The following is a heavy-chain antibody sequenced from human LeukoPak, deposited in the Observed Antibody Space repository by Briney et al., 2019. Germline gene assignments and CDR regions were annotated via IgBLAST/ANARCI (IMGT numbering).Heavy chain of an antibody. CDR2: IAASSTTI. J-gene: IGHJ5*02. CDR1: GFTVSRNY. V-gene: IGHV3-48*04. Sequence: GGSLRLSCAASGFTVSRNYMRWVRQAPGKGLVGISYIAASSTTIYYADSLKGRFTITRDNAKNSLYLQMNGLRGEDTAVYYCAKGPGARGHFSWFDPWGQGTLVTVSS. D-gene: IGHD5-12*01. CDR3: AKGPGARGHFSWFDP.